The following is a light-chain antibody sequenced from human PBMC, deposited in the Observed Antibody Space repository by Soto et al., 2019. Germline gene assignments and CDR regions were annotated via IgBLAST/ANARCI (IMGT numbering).Light chain of an antibody. V-gene: IGKV3-15*01. Sequence: EIVMTQSPATLSVSPGERATLSCRASQGVSSNLAWYQQKPGQAPRLVIYGASTRATGIPTRFSGSGSGTEFTLTLSSLQSGDFAVYYCKQYNNWPPWTFGEGTKVEIK. CDR3: KQYNNWPPWT. J-gene: IGKJ1*01. CDR1: QGVSSN. CDR2: GAS.